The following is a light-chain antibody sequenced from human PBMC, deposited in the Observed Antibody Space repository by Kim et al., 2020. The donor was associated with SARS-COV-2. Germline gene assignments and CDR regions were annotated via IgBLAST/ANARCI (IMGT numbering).Light chain of an antibody. CDR3: SSYTSSSTVV. CDR2: DVS. CDR1: SSDVGGYNY. Sequence: GHSLTISCTGTSSDVGGYNYVSWYQQPPGKAPKLMIYDVSNRPSGVSNRFSGSKSGNTASLTISGLQAEDEADYYCSSYTSSSTVVFGGGTQLTVL. V-gene: IGLV2-14*03. J-gene: IGLJ2*01.